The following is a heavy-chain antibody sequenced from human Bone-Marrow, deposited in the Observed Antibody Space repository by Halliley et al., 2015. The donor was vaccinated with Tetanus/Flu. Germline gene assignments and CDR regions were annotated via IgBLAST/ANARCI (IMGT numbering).Heavy chain of an antibody. CDR3: ARGGVNYAGSGPDDVRGLDV. D-gene: IGHD3-10*01. J-gene: IGHJ2*01. CDR2: ESP. V-gene: IGHV4-31*02. Sequence: ESPSYSPSLKSRLFISRDTSKNQFSLKLTSVTDADTAAYYCARGGVNYAGSGPDDVRGLDVWGRGAPVTVSS.